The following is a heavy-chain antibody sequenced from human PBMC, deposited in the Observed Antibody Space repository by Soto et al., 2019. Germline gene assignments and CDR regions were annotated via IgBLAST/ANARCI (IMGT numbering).Heavy chain of an antibody. CDR2: IIPIFGTA. V-gene: IGHV1-69*12. D-gene: IGHD1-26*01. J-gene: IGHJ6*02. CDR3: ARSKRGVGATTAHYYYYYGIDV. Sequence: QVQLVQSGAEVKKPGSSVKVSCKASGGTFSSYAISWVRQAPGQGLEWMGGIIPIFGTANYAQKFQGRVTITADESTSTAYIELSSLRSEDTAVYYCARSKRGVGATTAHYYYYYGIDVWGQGTTVTVSS. CDR1: GGTFSSYA.